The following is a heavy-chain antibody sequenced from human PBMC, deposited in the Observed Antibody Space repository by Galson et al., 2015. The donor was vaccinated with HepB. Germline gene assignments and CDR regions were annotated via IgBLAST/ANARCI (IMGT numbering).Heavy chain of an antibody. CDR3: ARLSGSYSPYYYYYYMDV. CDR2: ISAYNGNT. Sequence: SVKVSCKASGYTFTSYGISWVRQAPGQGLEWMGWISAYNGNTNYAQKLQGRVTMTTDTSTSTAYMELRSLRSDDTAVYYCARLSGSYSPYYYYYYMDVWGKGTTVTVSS. D-gene: IGHD1-26*01. J-gene: IGHJ6*03. V-gene: IGHV1-18*01. CDR1: GYTFTSYG.